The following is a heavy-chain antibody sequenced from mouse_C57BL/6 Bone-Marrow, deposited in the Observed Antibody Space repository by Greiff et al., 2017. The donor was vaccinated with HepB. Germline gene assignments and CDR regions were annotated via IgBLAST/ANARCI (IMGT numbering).Heavy chain of an antibody. Sequence: QVQLQQPGAELVMPGASVKLSCKASGYTFTSYWMHWVKQRPGQGLEWIGEIDPSDSYTNYNQKFKGKSTLTVDKSSSTAYMQLSSLTSEDSAVYYCARGGSSHYYCDYWGQGTTLTVSS. CDR3: ARGGSSHYYCDY. J-gene: IGHJ2*01. V-gene: IGHV1-69*01. CDR1: GYTFTSYW. D-gene: IGHD1-1*01. CDR2: IDPSDSYT.